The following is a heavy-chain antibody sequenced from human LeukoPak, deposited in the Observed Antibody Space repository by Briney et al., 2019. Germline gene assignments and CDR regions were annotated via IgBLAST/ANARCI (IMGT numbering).Heavy chain of an antibody. CDR1: GGSFSGYY. J-gene: IGHJ5*02. CDR2: INHSGST. D-gene: IGHD6-13*01. CDR3: ARHHIRAFGRYSPPNWFDP. Sequence: KASETLSLTCAVYGGSFSGYYWSWIRQPPGKGLEWIGEINHSGSTNYNPSLKSRVTISVDTSKNQFSLKLSSVTAADTAVYYCARHHIRAFGRYSPPNWFDPWGQGTLVTVSS. V-gene: IGHV4-34*01.